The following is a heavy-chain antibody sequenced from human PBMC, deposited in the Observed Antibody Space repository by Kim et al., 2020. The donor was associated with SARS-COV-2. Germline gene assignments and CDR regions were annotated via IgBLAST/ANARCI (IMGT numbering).Heavy chain of an antibody. D-gene: IGHD6-19*01. CDR2: ISSSSSYI. CDR1: GFTFSSYS. V-gene: IGHV3-21*01. Sequence: GGSLRLSCAASGFTFSSYSMNWVRQAPGKGLEWVSSISSSSSYIYYADSVKGRFTISRDNAKNSLYLQMNSLRAEDTAVYYCASWGRGGSGWYADPDYWGQGTLVTVSS. J-gene: IGHJ4*02. CDR3: ASWGRGGSGWYADPDY.